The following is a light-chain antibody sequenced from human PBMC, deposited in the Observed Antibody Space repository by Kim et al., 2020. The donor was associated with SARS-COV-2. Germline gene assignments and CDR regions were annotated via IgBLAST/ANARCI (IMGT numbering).Light chain of an antibody. CDR1: SGSVGGYKY. CDR2: DVS. CDR3: CSYAGSWV. Sequence: PRQAVTISCTGTSGSVGGYKYVSWYQQHPGKAPKLMIYDVSKRPSGVPDRFSGSKSGNTASLTISGLQAEDEADYYCCSYAGSWVFGGGTQLTVL. V-gene: IGLV2-11*01. J-gene: IGLJ3*02.